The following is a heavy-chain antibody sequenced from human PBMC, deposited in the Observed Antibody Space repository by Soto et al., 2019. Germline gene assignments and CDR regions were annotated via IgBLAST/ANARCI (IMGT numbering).Heavy chain of an antibody. CDR1: GFTFSNAW. J-gene: IGHJ4*02. V-gene: IGHV3-15*07. CDR3: TTLLTYCSGGSCHPSPTPPG. D-gene: IGHD2-15*01. Sequence: GGSLRLSCAASGFTFSNAWMNWVRQAPGKGLEWVGRIKSKTDGGTTDYAAPVKGRFTISRDDSKNTLYLQMNSLKTEDTAVYYCTTLLTYCSGGSCHPSPTPPGWGQGTLVTVSS. CDR2: IKSKTDGGTT.